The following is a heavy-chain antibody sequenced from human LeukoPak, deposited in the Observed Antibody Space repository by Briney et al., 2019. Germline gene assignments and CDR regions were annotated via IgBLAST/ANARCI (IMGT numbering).Heavy chain of an antibody. D-gene: IGHD1-1*01. CDR1: GGSISSYY. CDR3: ARQLERRPWVDY. CDR2: IYYSGST. Sequence: SETLSLTCTVSGGSISSYYWSWIRQPPGKALEWIGYIYYSGSTNYNPSLKSRVTISVDTSKNQFSLKLSSVTAADTAVYYCARQLERRPWVDYWGQGTLVTVSS. J-gene: IGHJ4*02. V-gene: IGHV4-59*01.